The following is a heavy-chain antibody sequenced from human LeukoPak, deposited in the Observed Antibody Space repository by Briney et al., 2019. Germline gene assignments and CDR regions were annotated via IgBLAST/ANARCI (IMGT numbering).Heavy chain of an antibody. CDR3: AKEGPNWNGELGYMDV. V-gene: IGHV3-30*02. D-gene: IGHD1-20*01. CDR2: IRYDGSNK. Sequence: PGGSLRLSCAASGFTFSSYGMHWVRQAPGKGLEWVAFIRYDGSNKYYADSVEGRFTISRDNSKNTLYLQMNSPRAEDTAVYYCAKEGPNWNGELGYMDVWGKGTTVTVSS. J-gene: IGHJ6*03. CDR1: GFTFSSYG.